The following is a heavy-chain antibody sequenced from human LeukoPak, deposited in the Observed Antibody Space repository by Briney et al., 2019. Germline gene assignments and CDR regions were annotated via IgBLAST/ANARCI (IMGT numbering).Heavy chain of an antibody. D-gene: IGHD2-21*01. V-gene: IGHV4-59*01. J-gene: IGHJ3*02. CDR2: IYYSGST. Sequence: SETLSLTCTVSGGSIRSYYWSWIRQPPGKGLEWIGYIYYSGSTNYNPSLKSRVTISVDTSKNQFSLKLSSVTAADTAVYYCARYGVVIDAFDIWGQGTMVTVSS. CDR3: ARYGVVIDAFDI. CDR1: GGSIRSYY.